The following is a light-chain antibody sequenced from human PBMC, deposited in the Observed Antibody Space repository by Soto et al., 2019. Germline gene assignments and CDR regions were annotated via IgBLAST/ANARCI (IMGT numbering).Light chain of an antibody. CDR1: SSNIGKYT. CDR2: SNN. CDR3: AAWDDGLNGVV. V-gene: IGLV1-44*01. Sequence: QSVLTQPPSASGTPGQTVTISCSGNSSNIGKYTVSWYQQLPGTAPKLLIFSNNQRPSGVPDRFSGSRSGTSASLPISGVQSEDEAHYYCAAWDDGLNGVVFGGGTKLTVL. J-gene: IGLJ2*01.